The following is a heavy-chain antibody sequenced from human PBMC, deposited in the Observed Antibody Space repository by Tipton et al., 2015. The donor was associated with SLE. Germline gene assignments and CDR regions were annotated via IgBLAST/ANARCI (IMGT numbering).Heavy chain of an antibody. CDR2: INPSGGSA. Sequence: QLVQSGAEVKKPGASVKVSCKASGYTFTGYYMHWVRLAPGQGLEWMGIINPSGGSASYAQKFQGRVTMTRDTSTSTVYMELSSLRSEDTAVYYCARGEWELLHYYGMDVWGQGTTVTVSS. CDR1: GYTFTGYY. D-gene: IGHD1-26*01. J-gene: IGHJ6*02. V-gene: IGHV1-46*01. CDR3: ARGEWELLHYYGMDV.